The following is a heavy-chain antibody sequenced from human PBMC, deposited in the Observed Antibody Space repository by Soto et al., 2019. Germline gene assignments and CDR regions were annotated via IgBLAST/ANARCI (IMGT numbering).Heavy chain of an antibody. V-gene: IGHV5-51*01. J-gene: IGHJ6*03. CDR1: GYSFTSYW. D-gene: IGHD4-17*01. CDR3: ARHRATVTTGHRYYYYYYMDV. Sequence: PGESLKISCKGSGYSFTSYWIGWVRQMPGKGLEWMGIIYPGDSDTRYSPSFQGQVTISADKSISTAYLQWSSLKASDTAMYYCARHRATVTTGHRYYYYYYMDVWGKGTTVTVSS. CDR2: IYPGDSDT.